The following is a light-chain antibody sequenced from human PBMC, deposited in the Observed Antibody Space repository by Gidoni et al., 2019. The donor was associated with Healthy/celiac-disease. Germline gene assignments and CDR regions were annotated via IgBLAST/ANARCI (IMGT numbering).Light chain of an antibody. CDR1: QSISSW. Sequence: PLTQSPSPLSASVGDRVTITCRASQSISSWLAWYQQKPGKAPKILIYKASSLESGVPSRFSGSGSGTEFTLTISSMQPDDFATYYCQQYNSYTWTFGQGTKVEIK. V-gene: IGKV1-5*03. CDR3: QQYNSYTWT. CDR2: KAS. J-gene: IGKJ1*01.